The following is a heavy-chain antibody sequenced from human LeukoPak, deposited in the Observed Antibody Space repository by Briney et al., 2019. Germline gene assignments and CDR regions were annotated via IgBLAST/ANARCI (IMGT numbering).Heavy chain of an antibody. J-gene: IGHJ3*02. D-gene: IGHD3-16*01. CDR1: GFTFSSYA. CDR2: ISGSGGST. V-gene: IGHV3-23*01. CDR3: AKDRDDYVWGSYLGAFDI. Sequence: GGSLRLSCAASGFTFSSYAMSWVRQAPGKGLGGVSLISGSGGSTYYAYSVKGRFTISRDNSKNTLYLQMNSLRAEDTAVFYCAKDRDDYVWGSYLGAFDIWGQGTMVTVSS.